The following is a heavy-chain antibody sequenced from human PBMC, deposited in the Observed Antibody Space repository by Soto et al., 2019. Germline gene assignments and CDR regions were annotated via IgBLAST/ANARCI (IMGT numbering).Heavy chain of an antibody. CDR1: GFTFSSYA. CDR3: AKDSAWYYDTS. CDR2: ISGSGGST. Sequence: VGSLRLSCAASGFTFSSYAMSWVRQAPGKGLEWVSAISGSGGSTYYADSVKGRFTISRDNSKNTLYLQMNSLRAEDTAVYYCAKDSAWYYDTSWGQGTLVTVSS. J-gene: IGHJ4*02. V-gene: IGHV3-23*01. D-gene: IGHD3-9*01.